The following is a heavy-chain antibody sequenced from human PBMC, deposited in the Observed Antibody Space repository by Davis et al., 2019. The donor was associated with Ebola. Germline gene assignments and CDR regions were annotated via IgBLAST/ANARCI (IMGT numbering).Heavy chain of an antibody. CDR2: INHSGST. CDR3: VRGGYCSSTSCYGYYYYGMDV. D-gene: IGHD2-2*01. V-gene: IGHV4-34*01. J-gene: IGHJ6*02. Sequence: MPSETLSLTCTVSGGSISSYYWSWIRQPPGKGLEWIGEINHSGSTNYNPSLKSRVTISVDKSKNQFSLKLSSVTAADTAVYYCVRGGYCSSTSCYGYYYYGMDVWGQGTTVTVSS. CDR1: GGSISSYY.